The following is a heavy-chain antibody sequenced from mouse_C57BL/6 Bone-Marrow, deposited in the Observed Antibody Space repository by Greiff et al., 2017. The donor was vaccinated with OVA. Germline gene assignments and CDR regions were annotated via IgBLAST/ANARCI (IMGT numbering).Heavy chain of an antibody. Sequence: EVKLMESGPGLVKPSQSLSLTCSVTGYSITSGYYWNWIRQFPGNKLEWMGYLSYDGSNNYNPSLKNRISITRDTSKNQFFLKVNSVTTEDTATYYCAREGDLFLHHYAMDYWGQGTSVTVSS. CDR3: AREGDLFLHHYAMDY. V-gene: IGHV3-6*01. CDR2: LSYDGSN. CDR1: GYSITSGYY. J-gene: IGHJ4*01. D-gene: IGHD1-1*01.